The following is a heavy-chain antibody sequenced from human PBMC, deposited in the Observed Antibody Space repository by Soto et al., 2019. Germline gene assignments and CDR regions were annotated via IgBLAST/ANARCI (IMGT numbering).Heavy chain of an antibody. CDR1: GFTFSSYS. Sequence: EVQLVESGGGLVKPGGSLGLSCAASGFTFSSYSMNWARQAPGKGLEWVSSISSSSSYIYYADSVKGRFTISRDNAKNSLYLQMNSLRAEDTAVYYCARPWGHYYYYYYMDVWGKGTTVTVSS. D-gene: IGHD7-27*01. J-gene: IGHJ6*03. V-gene: IGHV3-21*01. CDR3: ARPWGHYYYYYYMDV. CDR2: ISSSSSYI.